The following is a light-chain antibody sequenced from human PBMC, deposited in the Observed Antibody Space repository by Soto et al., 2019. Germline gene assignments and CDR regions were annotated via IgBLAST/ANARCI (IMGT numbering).Light chain of an antibody. V-gene: IGLV1-40*01. CDR2: GNN. CDR1: NIGAGYD. J-gene: IGLJ1*01. Sequence: NIGAGYDVHWYQQLPGTAPKLLIYGNNNRPSGVPDRFSGSKSGTSAPLAIIGLQAEDEADYYCQSYDSSLGNVFGTGTKVTVL. CDR3: QSYDSSLGNV.